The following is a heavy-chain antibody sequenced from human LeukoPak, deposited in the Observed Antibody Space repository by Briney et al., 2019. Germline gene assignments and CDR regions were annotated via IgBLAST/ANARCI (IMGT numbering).Heavy chain of an antibody. CDR3: ARVAGSGYYEYYFDY. D-gene: IGHD3-22*01. CDR2: IYSGGST. V-gene: IGHV3-53*01. J-gene: IGHJ4*02. Sequence: GGSLRLSCAASGFTVSSNYMSWVRQAPGKGLGWVSVIYSGGSTYYADSVKGRFTISRDNSKNTLYLQMNSLRAEDTAVYYCARVAGSGYYEYYFDYWGQGTLVTVSS. CDR1: GFTVSSNY.